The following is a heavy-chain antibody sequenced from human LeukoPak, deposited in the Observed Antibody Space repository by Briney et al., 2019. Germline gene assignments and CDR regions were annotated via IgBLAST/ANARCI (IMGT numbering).Heavy chain of an antibody. CDR2: ISGSGGST. CDR1: GFTFSSYA. Sequence: GGSLRLSCAASGFTFSSYAMSWVRQAPGKGLEWVSAISGSGGSTYYADSVKGLFTIPRDNSKNTLYLQMNSLRAEDTAVYYCAKDSYYDSSGGYFDYWGQGTLVTVSS. V-gene: IGHV3-23*01. D-gene: IGHD3-22*01. CDR3: AKDSYYDSSGGYFDY. J-gene: IGHJ4*02.